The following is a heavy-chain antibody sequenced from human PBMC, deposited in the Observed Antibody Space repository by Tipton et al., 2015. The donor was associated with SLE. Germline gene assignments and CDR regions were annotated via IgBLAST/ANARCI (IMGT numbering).Heavy chain of an antibody. J-gene: IGHJ6*03. CDR3: ARPLMVYAIHYRDV. Sequence: SLRLSCAASGFTVSSNYMSWVRQAPGKGLVWVSRINSDGSSTSYADSVKGRFTISRDNAKNTLYLQMNSLRAENTAVYYCARPLMVYAIHYRDVWGKGTTVTVSS. V-gene: IGHV3-74*01. CDR2: INSDGSST. D-gene: IGHD2-8*01. CDR1: GFTVSSNY.